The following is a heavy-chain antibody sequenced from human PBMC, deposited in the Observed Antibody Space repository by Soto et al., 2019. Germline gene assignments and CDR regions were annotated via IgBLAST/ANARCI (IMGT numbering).Heavy chain of an antibody. J-gene: IGHJ4*02. CDR3: ARTSPSSYFDY. Sequence: QVQLQESGPGLVKPSQTLSLTCTVSGASISSGDSYWSWISQPPGKGLEWIGYIYYSGSTYYNPSLKSRVTISVDTSKNQFSLKVSSVTATDTAVYYCARTSPSSYFDYWGQGTLVTVPS. V-gene: IGHV4-30-4*01. CDR1: GASISSGDSY. CDR2: IYYSGST. D-gene: IGHD6-6*01.